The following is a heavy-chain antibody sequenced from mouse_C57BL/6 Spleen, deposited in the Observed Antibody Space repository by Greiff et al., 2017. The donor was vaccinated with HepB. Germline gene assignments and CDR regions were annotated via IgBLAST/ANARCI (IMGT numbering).Heavy chain of an antibody. D-gene: IGHD1-1*01. CDR2: IYPGDGDT. CDR1: GYAFSSYW. J-gene: IGHJ3*01. Sequence: QVQLQQSGAELVKPGASVKISCKASGYAFSSYWMNWVKQRPGKGLEWIGQIYPGDGDTNYNGKFKGKATMTAYKSSSKAYMQLSSLTSEDSAVYFCARHYGSSLAWFAYWGQGTLVTVSA. CDR3: ARHYGSSLAWFAY. V-gene: IGHV1-80*01.